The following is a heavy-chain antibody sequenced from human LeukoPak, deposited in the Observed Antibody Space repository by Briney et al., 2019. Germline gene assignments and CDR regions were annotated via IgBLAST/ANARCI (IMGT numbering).Heavy chain of an antibody. CDR2: IYYSGTT. J-gene: IGHJ2*01. CDR1: GGSISRGAYY. V-gene: IGHV4-31*03. D-gene: IGHD5-24*01. Sequence: SQTLSLTCTVYGGSISRGAYYWSWIRQHPEKGLEWIGYIYYSGTTYYNPSFQSRVIISSDTAKNQFSLKLSSVTAADTAVYFCARRWLQAGYFDFWGRGTLVTVSS. CDR3: ARRWLQAGYFDF.